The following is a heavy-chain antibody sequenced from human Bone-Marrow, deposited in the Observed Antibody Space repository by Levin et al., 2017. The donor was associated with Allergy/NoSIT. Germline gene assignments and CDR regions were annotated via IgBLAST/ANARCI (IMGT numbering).Heavy chain of an antibody. CDR2: IYHSGST. Sequence: SETLSLTCAVSGGSISSGGYSWSWIRQPPGKGLEWIGYIYHSGSTYYNPSLKSRVTISVDRSKNQFSLKLSSVTAADTAVYYCARAAVTSLTFYGMDVWGQGTTVTVSS. D-gene: IGHD3-9*01. J-gene: IGHJ6*02. CDR3: ARAAVTSLTFYGMDV. V-gene: IGHV4-30-2*01. CDR1: GGSISSGGYS.